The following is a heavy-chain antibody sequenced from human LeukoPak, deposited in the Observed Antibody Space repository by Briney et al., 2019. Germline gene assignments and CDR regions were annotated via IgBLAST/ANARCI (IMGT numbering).Heavy chain of an antibody. V-gene: IGHV3-23*01. D-gene: IGHD4-17*01. CDR2: ISGSGGST. J-gene: IGHJ3*02. CDR3: SKDRGYGEYNRVDDAFDI. Sequence: GGSLRLSCAASGFTFSNYAMTWVRQAPGKGLEWVSAISGSGGSTYYADSVKGRFTISRDFSRNTVFLQMNSLRAEDTAVYYCSKDRGYGEYNRVDDAFDIWGQGTLVTVSS. CDR1: GFTFSNYA.